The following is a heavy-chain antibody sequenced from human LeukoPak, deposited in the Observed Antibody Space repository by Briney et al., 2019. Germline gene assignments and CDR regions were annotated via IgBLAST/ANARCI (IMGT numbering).Heavy chain of an antibody. CDR1: GFTFSSYS. CDR2: VSSSSSYI. CDR3: ARELWPGDWYFDY. J-gene: IGHJ4*02. V-gene: IGHV3-21*01. Sequence: GGSLRLSCAASGFTFSSYSMNWVRQAPGKGLEWVSSVSSSSSYIYYADSMKGRFTISRDNAKSSLYLQMNSLRAEDTGVYYCARELWPGDWYFDYWGEGTLVTASS. D-gene: IGHD2-21*01.